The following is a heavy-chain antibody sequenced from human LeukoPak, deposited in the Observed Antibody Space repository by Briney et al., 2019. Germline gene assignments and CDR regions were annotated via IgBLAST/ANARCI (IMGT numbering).Heavy chain of an antibody. CDR2: ISYDGSNK. J-gene: IGHJ4*02. CDR3: AKPDYGGHFDY. Sequence: GRSLRLSCAASGFTFSGYGIHWVRQAPGKGLEWVALISYDGSNKYYADSVKGRFTISRDNSKNTLFLHMNSLRVEDTAVYYCAKPDYGGHFDYWGQGTLVTVSS. CDR1: GFTFSGYG. V-gene: IGHV3-30*18. D-gene: IGHD4-23*01.